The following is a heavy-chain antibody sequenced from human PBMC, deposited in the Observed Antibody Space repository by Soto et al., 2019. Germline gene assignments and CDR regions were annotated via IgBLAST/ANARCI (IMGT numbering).Heavy chain of an antibody. V-gene: IGHV1-46*01. J-gene: IGHJ6*02. D-gene: IGHD3-3*01. CDR1: GYTFTSYY. Sequence: GASVKVSCKASGYTFTSYYMHWVRQAPGQGLEWMGIINPSGGSTSYEQKFQGRVTMARDTSTSTVYMELSSLRSEDTAVYYCARDVRIFGVVAPNYYYGMDVWGQGTTVTVSS. CDR2: INPSGGST. CDR3: ARDVRIFGVVAPNYYYGMDV.